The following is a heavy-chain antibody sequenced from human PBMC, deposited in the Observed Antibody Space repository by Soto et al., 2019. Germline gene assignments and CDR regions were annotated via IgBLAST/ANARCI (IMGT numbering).Heavy chain of an antibody. Sequence: QVQLVESGGGLVRPGGSLRLSCAASGFTFRDYDMSWIRQAPGKGLEWVSYISSSGTVTYYADSVKGRFTISRDNAKNSLSVEMSRLRVEDSAVYYCARKGPRAARPNHWGQGTLVPVSS. V-gene: IGHV3-11*01. J-gene: IGHJ5*02. CDR3: ARKGPRAARPNH. CDR1: GFTFRDYD. CDR2: ISSSGTVT. D-gene: IGHD6-6*01.